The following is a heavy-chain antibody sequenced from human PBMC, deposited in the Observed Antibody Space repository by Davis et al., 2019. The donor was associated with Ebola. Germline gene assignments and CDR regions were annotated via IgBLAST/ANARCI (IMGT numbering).Heavy chain of an antibody. V-gene: IGHV3-30*18. Sequence: GGSLRLSCEASGITFRRNWMHWVRQAPGKGLEWVAVISYDGSNKYYADSVKGRFTISRDNSKNTLYLQMNSLRAEDTAVYYCAKSRVAAAGHTYYFDYWGQGTLVTVSS. J-gene: IGHJ4*02. CDR2: ISYDGSNK. CDR1: GITFRRNW. CDR3: AKSRVAAAGHTYYFDY. D-gene: IGHD6-13*01.